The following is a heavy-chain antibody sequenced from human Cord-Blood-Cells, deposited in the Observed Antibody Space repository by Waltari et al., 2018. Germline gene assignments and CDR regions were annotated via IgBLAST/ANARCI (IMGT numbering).Heavy chain of an antibody. CDR3: ARDRFPLVGATNYFDY. J-gene: IGHJ4*02. Sequence: EVQLVESGGGLVQPGGSLRLSCAASGFTFSSYAMHWVRQAPGKGLEYVSAISSNGGSTDYANSVKGRFTISRDNSKNTLYLQMGSLRAEDMAVYYCARDRFPLVGATNYFDYWGQGTLVTVSS. V-gene: IGHV3-64*01. CDR2: ISSNGGST. D-gene: IGHD1-26*01. CDR1: GFTFSSYA.